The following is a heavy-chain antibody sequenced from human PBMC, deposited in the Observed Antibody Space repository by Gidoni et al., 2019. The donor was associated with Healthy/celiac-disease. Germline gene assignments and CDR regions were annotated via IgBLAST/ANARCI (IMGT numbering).Heavy chain of an antibody. Sequence: QVQLVESGGGVVQPGRSLRLSCAASGFTFSSYDMHWVRQASGKGLVWVAVRSYDGSNKYYEDSVKGRFTISRDNSKNTLYLQMNSVRAEETAVYYWARDQYLEITAEAYYYTGMDVWGQGTTVTVSS. V-gene: IGHV3-30*04. D-gene: IGHD1-1*01. CDR2: RSYDGSNK. CDR1: GFTFSSYD. J-gene: IGHJ6*02. CDR3: ARDQYLEITAEAYYYTGMDV.